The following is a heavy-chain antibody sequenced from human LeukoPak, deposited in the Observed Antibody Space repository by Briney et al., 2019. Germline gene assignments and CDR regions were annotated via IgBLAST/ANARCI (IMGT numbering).Heavy chain of an antibody. V-gene: IGHV3-48*03. CDR2: ISSSGSTI. D-gene: IGHD2-15*01. CDR3: ARDRYCSGGSCYYFDY. Sequence: GGSLRLSCAASGFTFSSYEMNWVRQAPGKGLEWLSYISSSGSTIYYADSVKGRFTISRDNAKNSLYLQMNSLRAEDTAVYYCARDRYCSGGSCYYFDYWGQGTLVTVSS. CDR1: GFTFSSYE. J-gene: IGHJ4*02.